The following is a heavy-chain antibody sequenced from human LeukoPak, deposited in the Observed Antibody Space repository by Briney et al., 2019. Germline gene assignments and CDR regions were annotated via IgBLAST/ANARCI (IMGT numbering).Heavy chain of an antibody. D-gene: IGHD2-2*01. CDR3: ARNLVPAARKGGYLYYFDY. V-gene: IGHV1-58*02. CDR1: GFTFTSSA. Sequence: SVKVSCKTSGFTFTSSAMQWVRQARGQRLEWMGWIVVGSGNTKYAQKFQERVAITRDTSTSTAYMELSRLRSDDTAVYYCARNLVPAARKGGYLYYFDYWGQGTLVTVSS. CDR2: IVVGSGNT. J-gene: IGHJ4*02.